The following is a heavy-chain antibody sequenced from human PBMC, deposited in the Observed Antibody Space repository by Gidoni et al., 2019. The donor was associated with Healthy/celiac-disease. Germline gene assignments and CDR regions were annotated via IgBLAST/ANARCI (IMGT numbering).Heavy chain of an antibody. V-gene: IGHV3-49*04. CDR1: AFTFGDYA. CDR2: IRSKAYGGTT. J-gene: IGHJ6*02. D-gene: IGHD3-22*01. Sequence: EVQLVESGGGLVQPGRSLRLSCTASAFTFGDYAMSWVRQAPGKGLEWVGFIRSKAYGGTTEYAASVKGRFTISRDDSKSIAYLQMNSLKTEDTAVYYCKKDYYDSSGYYYDGDRYYYYGMDVWGQGTTVTVSS. CDR3: KKDYYDSSGYYYDGDRYYYYGMDV.